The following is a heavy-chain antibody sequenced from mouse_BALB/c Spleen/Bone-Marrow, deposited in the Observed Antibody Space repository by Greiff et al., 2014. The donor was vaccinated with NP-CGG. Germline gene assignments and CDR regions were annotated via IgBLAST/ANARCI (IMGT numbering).Heavy chain of an antibody. Sequence: EVMLVESGGGLVQPGGSRKLSCAASGFTFSSFEMHWVRQAPEKGLEWVAYISSGSSTIYYADTVKGRFTISRDNPKNTLFLQMTSLRSEDTAMYYCARSSYGYDRQAYFFDYWGQGTTLTVSS. J-gene: IGHJ2*01. D-gene: IGHD2-2*01. CDR3: ARSSYGYDRQAYFFDY. V-gene: IGHV5-17*02. CDR1: GFTFSSFE. CDR2: ISSGSSTI.